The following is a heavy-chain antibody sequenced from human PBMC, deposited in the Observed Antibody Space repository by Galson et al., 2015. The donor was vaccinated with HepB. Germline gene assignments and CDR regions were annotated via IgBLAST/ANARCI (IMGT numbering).Heavy chain of an antibody. V-gene: IGHV4-34*01. D-gene: IGHD6-13*01. CDR2: INHSGST. Sequence: LSLTCAVYGGSFSGYYWSWIRQPPGKGLEWIGEINHSGSTNYNPSLKSRVTISVDTSKNQFSLKLSSVTAADTAVYYCARANSRRLKWRRPQLEFDYWGQGTLVTVSS. J-gene: IGHJ4*02. CDR1: GGSFSGYY. CDR3: ARANSRRLKWRRPQLEFDY.